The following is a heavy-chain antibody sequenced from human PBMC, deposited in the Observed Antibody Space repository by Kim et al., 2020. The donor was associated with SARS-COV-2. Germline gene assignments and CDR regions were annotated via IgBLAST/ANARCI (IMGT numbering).Heavy chain of an antibody. CDR3: AKGSTSSTYYATNY. CDR2: ISGGAVTT. V-gene: IGHV3-23*01. Sequence: GGSLRLSCAASGFTFSSYAMSWVRQAPGKGLEWVSSISGGAVTTYYADSVKGRFTISRDNSKNTLSLQMNSLRAEDTAGYYCAKGSTSSTYYATNYLGQG. D-gene: IGHD1-26*01. J-gene: IGHJ4*02. CDR1: GFTFSSYA.